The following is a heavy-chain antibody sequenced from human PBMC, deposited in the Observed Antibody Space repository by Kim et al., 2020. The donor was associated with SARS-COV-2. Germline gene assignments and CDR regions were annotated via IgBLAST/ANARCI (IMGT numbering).Heavy chain of an antibody. D-gene: IGHD6-19*01. Sequence: SVKVSCKASGGTFSSYAISWVRQAPGQGLEWMGGIIPIFGTANYAQKFQGRVTITADESTSTAYMELSSLRSEDTAVYYCARDEQWLGGSDYYYGMDVWGQGTTVTVSS. CDR1: GGTFSSYA. CDR2: IIPIFGTA. V-gene: IGHV1-69*13. J-gene: IGHJ6*02. CDR3: ARDEQWLGGSDYYYGMDV.